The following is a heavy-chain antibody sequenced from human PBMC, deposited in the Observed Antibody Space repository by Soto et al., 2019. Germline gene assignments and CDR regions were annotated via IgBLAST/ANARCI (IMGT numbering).Heavy chain of an antibody. CDR2: IYYSGST. Sequence: SETLSLTCTVSGGSISSSSYYWGWIRQPPGKGLEWIGSIYYSGSTYYNPSLKSRVTISVDTSKNQFSLKLSSVTAADTAVYYCARRGFRGLGNWINYFDYWGQGTLVTVSS. J-gene: IGHJ4*02. D-gene: IGHD3-16*01. CDR1: GGSISSSSYY. V-gene: IGHV4-39*01. CDR3: ARRGFRGLGNWINYFDY.